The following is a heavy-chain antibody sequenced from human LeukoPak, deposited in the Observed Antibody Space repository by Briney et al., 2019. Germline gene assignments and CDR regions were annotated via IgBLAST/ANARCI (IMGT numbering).Heavy chain of an antibody. CDR2: IYYSGST. J-gene: IGHJ4*02. CDR1: GGSISSSSYY. CDR3: ARPLRGGLWFGELTY. D-gene: IGHD3-10*01. Sequence: PSETLSLTCTVSGGSISSSSYYWGWIRQPPGKGLERIGSIYYSGSTYYNPSLKSRVTISVDTSKNQFSLKLSSVTAADTAVYYCARPLRGGLWFGELTYWGQGTLVTVSS. V-gene: IGHV4-39*01.